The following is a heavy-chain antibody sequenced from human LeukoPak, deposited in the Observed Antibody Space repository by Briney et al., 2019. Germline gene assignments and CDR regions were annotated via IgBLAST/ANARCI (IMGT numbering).Heavy chain of an antibody. D-gene: IGHD3-9*01. Sequence: TGGSLRLSCAASGFTFSSYAMSWVRQAPGKGLEWVSAISGSGGSTYYADSVKGRFTISRDNAKNSLYVQMNSLRPEDTALYYCAKDMGYDILTGYSDYWGQGTLVTVSS. V-gene: IGHV3-23*01. J-gene: IGHJ4*02. CDR3: AKDMGYDILTGYSDY. CDR2: ISGSGGST. CDR1: GFTFSSYA.